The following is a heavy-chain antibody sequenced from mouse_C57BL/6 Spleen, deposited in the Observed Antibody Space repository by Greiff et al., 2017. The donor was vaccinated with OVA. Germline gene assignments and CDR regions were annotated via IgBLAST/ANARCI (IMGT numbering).Heavy chain of an antibody. V-gene: IGHV1-55*01. CDR2: IYPGSGST. CDR1: GYTFTSYW. J-gene: IGHJ2*01. CDR3: ARATVVAKSDY. D-gene: IGHD1-1*01. Sequence: QVQLKQPGAELVKPGASVKMSCKASGYTFTSYWITWVKQRPGQGLEWIGDIYPGSGSTNYNEKFKSKATLTVDTSSSTAYMQLSSLTSEDSAVYYCARATVVAKSDYWGQGTTLTVSS.